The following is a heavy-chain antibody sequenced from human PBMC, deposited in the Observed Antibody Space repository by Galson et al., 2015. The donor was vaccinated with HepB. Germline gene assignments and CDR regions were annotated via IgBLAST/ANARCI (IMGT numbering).Heavy chain of an antibody. CDR3: ARDVEYCSGNVCYHRDNFDY. D-gene: IGHD2-15*01. J-gene: IGHJ4*02. CDR2: ISSNVNTI. V-gene: IGHV3-48*03. CDR1: GFTFSSFE. Sequence: SLRLSCAASGFTFSSFEMNWVRQAPGKGLEWISYISSNVNTIKYADSVKGRFTIPRDNAKNSLYLQMNSLRAEDTAVYYCARDVEYCSGNVCYHRDNFDYWGQGTLVTVSS.